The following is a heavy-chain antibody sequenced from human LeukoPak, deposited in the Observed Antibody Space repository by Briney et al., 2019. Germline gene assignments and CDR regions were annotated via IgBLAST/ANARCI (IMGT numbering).Heavy chain of an antibody. Sequence: QPGGSLRLSCAASGFTFSTYSMSWVRQAPGKGLEWVSAISGSGGSTYYADSVKGRFTISRDNSKNTLYLQMNSLRAEDTAVYYCAKDRGGCSSTSCYNNYFDYWGQGTLVTVSS. CDR2: ISGSGGST. J-gene: IGHJ4*02. D-gene: IGHD2-2*02. CDR1: GFTFSTYS. CDR3: AKDRGGCSSTSCYNNYFDY. V-gene: IGHV3-23*01.